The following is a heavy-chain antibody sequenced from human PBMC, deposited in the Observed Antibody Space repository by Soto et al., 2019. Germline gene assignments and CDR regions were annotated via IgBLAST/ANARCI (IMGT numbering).Heavy chain of an antibody. CDR3: ARSTNDYGDRH. V-gene: IGHV1-8*01. Sequence: QVQLVQSGAEVKKPGASVKVSCKASGYTFTSYDINWVRQATGQGLEWMGGMNPNNGNTGYAQKFQGRVTMTRNTSISTAYMELSSLRSEDMAVYYFARSTNDYGDRHWGQGTLVTVSS. CDR2: MNPNNGNT. CDR1: GYTFTSYD. D-gene: IGHD4-17*01. J-gene: IGHJ4*02.